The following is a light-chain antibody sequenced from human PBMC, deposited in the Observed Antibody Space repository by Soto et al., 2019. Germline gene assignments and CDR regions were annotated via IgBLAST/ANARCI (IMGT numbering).Light chain of an antibody. CDR1: QSFSGT. CDR3: QQYDTYSRT. J-gene: IGKJ1*01. CDR2: DAS. V-gene: IGKV1-5*01. Sequence: DIQMTQSPSTLSSSVGDRVTLTCRASQSFSGTLAWYKQKPGKAPKLLIFDASSLERGVPSRFRGSGSGTEFTLTISSLQPDDFETYYCQQYDTYSRTFGQGTKVDIK.